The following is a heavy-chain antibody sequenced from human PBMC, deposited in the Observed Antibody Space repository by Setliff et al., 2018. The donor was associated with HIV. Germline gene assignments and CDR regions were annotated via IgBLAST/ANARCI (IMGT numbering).Heavy chain of an antibody. V-gene: IGHV4-34*01. D-gene: IGHD3-9*01. J-gene: IGHJ6*03. CDR1: GGSFSNYY. CDR3: ARSGNILTDYSYYSYFMDV. CDR2: INHGGST. Sequence: PSETLSLTCAVYGGSFSNYYWSWIRQSPGEGLEWIGEINHGGSTNYNPSLKSRVTMSVDTSKNQFSPQLTSVTAADTAVYYCARSGNILTDYSYYSYFMDVWGGGTTVTVSS.